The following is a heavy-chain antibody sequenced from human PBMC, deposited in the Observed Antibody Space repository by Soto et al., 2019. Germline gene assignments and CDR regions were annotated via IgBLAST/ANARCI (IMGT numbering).Heavy chain of an antibody. CDR2: ISSSSSYI. CDR3: AREYYYDSSGYSKAFDY. D-gene: IGHD3-22*01. CDR1: GFTFSSYS. Sequence: GGSLRLSCAASGFTFSSYSMNWVRQAPGKGLEWVSSISSSSSYIYYADSVKGRFTISRDNAKNSLYLQMNSLRAEDTAVYYCAREYYYDSSGYSKAFDYWGQGTLVPSPQ. J-gene: IGHJ4*02. V-gene: IGHV3-21*01.